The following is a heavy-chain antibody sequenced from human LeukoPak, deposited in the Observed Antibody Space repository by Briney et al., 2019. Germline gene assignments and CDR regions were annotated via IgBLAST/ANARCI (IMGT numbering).Heavy chain of an antibody. V-gene: IGHV3-30-3*01. CDR3: ARDRDIAAAGTIGY. Sequence: GGSLRLSCAASGFTFSSYAMYWVRQAPGKGLEWVAVISYDGSNKYYADSVKGRFTISRDNSKNTLYLQMNSLRAEDTAVYYCARDRDIAAAGTIGYWGQGTLVTVSS. CDR2: ISYDGSNK. D-gene: IGHD6-13*01. J-gene: IGHJ4*02. CDR1: GFTFSSYA.